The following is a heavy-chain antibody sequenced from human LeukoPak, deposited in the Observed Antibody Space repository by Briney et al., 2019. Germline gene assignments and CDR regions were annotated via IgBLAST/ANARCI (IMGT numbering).Heavy chain of an antibody. CDR3: AKDRAQGVPFRVIDH. CDR2: VSWNSGTI. D-gene: IGHD2-21*01. Sequence: GMSLRLSCAASGFAFDDYALHWVRQAPGKGLEWVSGVSWNSGTIGYVESVRGRFTISRDNAKNSLFLQMDSLRPEDTGLYYCAKDRAQGVPFRVIDHWGQGTLVTVTS. CDR1: GFAFDDYA. V-gene: IGHV3-9*01. J-gene: IGHJ1*01.